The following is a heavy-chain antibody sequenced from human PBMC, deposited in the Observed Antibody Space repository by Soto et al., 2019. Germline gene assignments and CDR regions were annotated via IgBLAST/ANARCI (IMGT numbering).Heavy chain of an antibody. CDR2: IIPIFGTA. CDR1: GGTFSSYA. D-gene: IGHD3-22*01. Sequence: QVQLVQSGAEVKKPGSSVKVSCKASGGTFSSYAISWVRQAPGQGLEWVGGIIPIFGTANYAQTFQGRVTITADDSTSTAYMELSSLRSEDTAVYYCARDGDSSGSGYYYYVMDVWGQGTTVTVSS. J-gene: IGHJ6*02. V-gene: IGHV1-69*01. CDR3: ARDGDSSGSGYYYYVMDV.